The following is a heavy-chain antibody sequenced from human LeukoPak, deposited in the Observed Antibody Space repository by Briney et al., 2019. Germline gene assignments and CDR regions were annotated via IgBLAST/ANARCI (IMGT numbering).Heavy chain of an antibody. CDR1: GDSISGSDYY. CDR3: AGHRGGSTTPYAFDI. J-gene: IGHJ3*02. V-gene: IGHV4-39*01. Sequence: SETLSLTCTVSGDSISGSDYYCGWIRQLPGKVLEWIGSIYYSGNIYYNPSLKSRVTISADASKNQFSLRLSSVTGADTAVYYCAGHRGGSTTPYAFDIWGQGTRVTVSS. CDR2: IYYSGNI. D-gene: IGHD1-1*01.